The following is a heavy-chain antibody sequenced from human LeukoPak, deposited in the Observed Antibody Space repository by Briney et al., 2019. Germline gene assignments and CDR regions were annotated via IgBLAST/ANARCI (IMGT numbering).Heavy chain of an antibody. CDR1: GYTFTSYY. CDR3: AKSPQQLGLILDY. D-gene: IGHD6-6*01. Sequence: GASVKVSCKASGYTFTSYYMHWVREAPGQGLEWLGIINPSGGSTSYAQKFQGRVTMTRDTSTSTVYMELSSLRSEDTAVYYCAKSPQQLGLILDYWGQGTLVTVSS. CDR2: INPSGGST. V-gene: IGHV1-46*01. J-gene: IGHJ4*02.